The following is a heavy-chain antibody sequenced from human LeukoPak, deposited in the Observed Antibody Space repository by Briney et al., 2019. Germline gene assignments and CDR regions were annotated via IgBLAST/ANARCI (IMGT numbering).Heavy chain of an antibody. J-gene: IGHJ3*02. CDR1: GGSISSSSYY. CDR2: IYYSGST. V-gene: IGHV4-39*01. D-gene: IGHD5-18*01. CDR3: ARHAFEYSYGDDAFDI. Sequence: SETLSLTCTVSGGSISSSSYYWGWLRQPPGKGLEWIGSIYYSGSTYYNPSLKSRVTISVDTSKNQFSLKLSSVTAADTAVYYCARHAFEYSYGDDAFDIWGQGTMVTVSS.